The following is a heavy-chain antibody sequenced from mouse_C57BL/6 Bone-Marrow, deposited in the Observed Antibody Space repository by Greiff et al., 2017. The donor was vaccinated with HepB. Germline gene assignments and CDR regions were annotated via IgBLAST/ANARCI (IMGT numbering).Heavy chain of an antibody. J-gene: IGHJ2*01. CDR1: GFTFSNYW. V-gene: IGHV6-3*01. D-gene: IGHD1-1*01. Sequence: EVKLVESGGGLVQPGGSMKLSCVASGFTFSNYWMNWVRQSPEKGLEWVAQIRLKSDNYATHYAESVKGRFTISRDDSKSSVYLQMNNLRAEDTGIYYCTYLIYYYGSSDYWGQGTTLTVSS. CDR2: IRLKSDNYAT. CDR3: TYLIYYYGSSDY.